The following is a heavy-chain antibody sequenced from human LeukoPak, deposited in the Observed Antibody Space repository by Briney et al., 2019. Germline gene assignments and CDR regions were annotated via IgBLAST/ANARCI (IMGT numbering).Heavy chain of an antibody. CDR2: LYYSGST. CDR1: GGSISSSSYH. D-gene: IGHD1-26*01. Sequence: SETLSLTCTVSGGSISSSSYHWGWIRQPPGKGLEWIGSLYYSGSTYYNPSLTSRVTISVDTSKNQFSLELTSVTGADTAVYYCATISGSYHPFDYWGQGTLVTVSS. V-gene: IGHV4-39*01. CDR3: ATISGSYHPFDY. J-gene: IGHJ4*02.